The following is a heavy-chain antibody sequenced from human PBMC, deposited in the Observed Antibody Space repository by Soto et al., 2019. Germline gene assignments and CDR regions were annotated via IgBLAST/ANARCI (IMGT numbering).Heavy chain of an antibody. CDR2: IYSSGNT. V-gene: IGHV4-4*07. CDR3: ARGQRFSDWFDP. D-gene: IGHD3-3*01. J-gene: IGHJ5*02. Sequence: PSETLSLTCSVSGGTISGYYWTWIRQPAGKGLEWIGRIYSSGNTKYNPSLQSRVTMSLDTSNNQFSLRLTSVSAADTAVYYCARGQRFSDWFDPWGQGTLVTVSS. CDR1: GGTISGYY.